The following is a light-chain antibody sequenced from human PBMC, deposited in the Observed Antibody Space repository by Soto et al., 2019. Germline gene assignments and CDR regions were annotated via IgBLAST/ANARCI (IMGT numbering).Light chain of an antibody. J-gene: IGKJ1*01. CDR3: QQYHRYST. V-gene: IGKV1-5*01. Sequence: DIHMTQAPSTLSASVGDRVTITCRASQSINGWLAWYQQKPGKAPKLLIYDVSTLASGVPSRFSGSASGTEFTLTISNLESDDFASYYCQQYHRYSTFGQGTRVDIK. CDR1: QSINGW. CDR2: DVS.